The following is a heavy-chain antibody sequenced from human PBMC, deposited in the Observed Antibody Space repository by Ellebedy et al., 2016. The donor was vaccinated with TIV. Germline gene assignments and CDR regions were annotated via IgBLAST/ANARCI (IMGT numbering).Heavy chain of an antibody. Sequence: AASVKVSCKASGYTFTSYAMHWVRQAPGQRLEWMGWINAGNGNTKYSQNFQGRVTITRDTSASTAYMELSSLRSEDTAVYYCARNILTGYYSLGYWGQGTLVTVSS. D-gene: IGHD3-9*01. CDR2: INAGNGNT. CDR3: ARNILTGYYSLGY. J-gene: IGHJ4*02. V-gene: IGHV1-3*01. CDR1: GYTFTSYA.